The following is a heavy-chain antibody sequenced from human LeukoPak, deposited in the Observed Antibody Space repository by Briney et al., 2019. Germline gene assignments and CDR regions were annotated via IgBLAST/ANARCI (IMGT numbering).Heavy chain of an antibody. CDR3: ARLTTAGYLNH. Sequence: SETLSLTCTVSGDSIGGYYWSWIRQPPGKGLEWIAYIYYSGRTNSNPSLKSRVTISLDTSKSQFSLKLSSVTAADTAVYYCARLTTAGYLNHWGQGTLVTVSS. J-gene: IGHJ4*02. D-gene: IGHD6-19*01. CDR1: GDSIGGYY. V-gene: IGHV4-59*08. CDR2: IYYSGRT.